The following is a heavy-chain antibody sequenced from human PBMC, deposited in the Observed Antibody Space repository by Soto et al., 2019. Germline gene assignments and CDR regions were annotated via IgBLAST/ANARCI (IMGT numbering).Heavy chain of an antibody. J-gene: IGHJ6*02. CDR2: IHYTGSI. V-gene: IGHV4-30-4*08. D-gene: IGHD2-21*02. CDR3: AREDDGGDRDYYGLDV. Sequence: SSETLSLTCIVSGGSISSEYYHWTWIRQSPGKGLEWIGYIHYTGSIMYNPSFKSRLTMAVDTSKNQFSLQLTSVTAADTAVYFCAREDDGGDRDYYGLDVWGQGTTVTVSS. CDR1: GGSISSEYYH.